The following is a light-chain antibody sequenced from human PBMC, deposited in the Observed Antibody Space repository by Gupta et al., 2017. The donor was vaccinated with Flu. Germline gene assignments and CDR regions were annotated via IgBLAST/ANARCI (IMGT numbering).Light chain of an antibody. CDR2: DAS. CDR3: QQRSNWPPIT. CDR1: QSVSSY. Sequence: TVLPHSPATLSLSPGERATLSCRASQSVSSYLAWYQQKPGQAPRLLIYDASNRATGIPARFSGSGSGTDFTLTISSLEPEDFAVYYCQQRSNWPPITFGQGTRLEIK. V-gene: IGKV3-11*01. J-gene: IGKJ5*01.